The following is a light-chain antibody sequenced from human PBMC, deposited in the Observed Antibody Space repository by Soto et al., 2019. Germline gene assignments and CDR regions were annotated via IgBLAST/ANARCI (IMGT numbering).Light chain of an antibody. CDR3: RSYTSRSTHV. Sequence: QSVLTQPASVSGSPGQSITISCTGSSSDVGGYNFVSWYQQHPGKVPKLMIYDVSSRPSGVSDRFSGSKSGNTASLTISGLQAEDEGDYYCRSYTSRSTHVFGSGTKVTVL. V-gene: IGLV2-14*03. CDR2: DVS. J-gene: IGLJ1*01. CDR1: SSDVGGYNF.